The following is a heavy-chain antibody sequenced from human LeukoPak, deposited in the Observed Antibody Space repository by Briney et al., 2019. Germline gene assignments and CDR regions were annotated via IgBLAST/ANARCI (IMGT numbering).Heavy chain of an antibody. CDR3: AKDMGPNGGNYHDAFDI. J-gene: IGHJ3*02. Sequence: GGSLRLSCAASGFTFDDYAMHWVRQAPGKGLEWVSGISWNSGSIGYADSVKGRFTISRDNAKNSLYLQMNSLRAEDTALYYCAKDMGPNGGNYHDAFDIWGQGTMVTVSS. CDR2: ISWNSGSI. CDR1: GFTFDDYA. D-gene: IGHD4-23*01. V-gene: IGHV3-9*01.